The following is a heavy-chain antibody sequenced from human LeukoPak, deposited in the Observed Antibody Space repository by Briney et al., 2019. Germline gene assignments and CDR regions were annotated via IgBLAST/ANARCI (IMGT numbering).Heavy chain of an antibody. CDR1: GGSISSYY. CDR2: IYYSGST. CDR3: AKDISGSYLNYFDY. D-gene: IGHD3-10*01. J-gene: IGHJ4*02. Sequence: SETPSLTCTVSGGSISSYYWSWVRQPPGKGLEWIGYIYYSGSTNYNPSLKSRVTISVDTSKNQFSLKLSSVTAADTAVYYCAKDISGSYLNYFDYWGQGTLVTVSS. V-gene: IGHV4-59*01.